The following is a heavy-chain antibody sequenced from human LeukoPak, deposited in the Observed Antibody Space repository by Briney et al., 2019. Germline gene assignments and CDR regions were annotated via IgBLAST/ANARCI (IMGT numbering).Heavy chain of an antibody. CDR3: AKDLNYYDSSGYDD. J-gene: IGHJ4*02. Sequence: GGSLRLSCAASGFTFSSYAMSWVRQAPGKGLEWVSAISGSGGSTYYADSVKGRFTISRDNSKNTLYLQMNSLRAEDTALYYCAKDLNYYDSSGYDDWGQGTLVTVSS. CDR1: GFTFSSYA. D-gene: IGHD3-22*01. V-gene: IGHV3-23*01. CDR2: ISGSGGST.